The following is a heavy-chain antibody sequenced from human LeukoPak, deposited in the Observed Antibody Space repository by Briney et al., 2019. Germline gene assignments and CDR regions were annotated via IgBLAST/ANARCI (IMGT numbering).Heavy chain of an antibody. Sequence: SETLSLTCAVYGGSFSGYYWSWIRQPPGKGLEWIEEINHSGSTNYNPSLKSRVTISVDTSKNQFSLKLSSVTAADTAVYYCARSRGWLQSHPLGYWGQGTLVTVSS. J-gene: IGHJ4*02. V-gene: IGHV4-34*01. CDR3: ARSRGWLQSHPLGY. CDR2: INHSGST. CDR1: GGSFSGYY. D-gene: IGHD5-24*01.